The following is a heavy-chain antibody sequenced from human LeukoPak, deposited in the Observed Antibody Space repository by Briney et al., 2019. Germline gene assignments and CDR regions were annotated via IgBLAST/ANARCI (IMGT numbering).Heavy chain of an antibody. CDR2: ISGSGGST. CDR1: GFTFSSYA. Sequence: TGGSLRLSCAASGFTFSSYAMSWVRQAPGKGLEWVSTISGSGGSTYYADSVKGRFTISRDNSKNTLYLQMNSLRAEDTAVYYCAKIEASRYYDILTGWFDYWGQGTLVTVSS. D-gene: IGHD3-9*01. CDR3: AKIEASRYYDILTGWFDY. J-gene: IGHJ4*02. V-gene: IGHV3-23*01.